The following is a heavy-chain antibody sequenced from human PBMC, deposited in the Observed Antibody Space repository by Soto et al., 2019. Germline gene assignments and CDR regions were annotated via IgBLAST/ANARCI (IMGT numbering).Heavy chain of an antibody. CDR1: GFTVSSNY. D-gene: IGHD6-13*01. V-gene: IGHV3-53*01. J-gene: IGHJ6*02. CDR2: IYSGGST. CDR3: ARSIAAAGNYYYYGMDV. Sequence: GGSLRHSCAASGFTVSSNYMSWVRQAPGKGLEWVSVIYSGGSTYYADSVKGRFTISRDNSKNTLYLQMNSLRAEDTAVYYCARSIAAAGNYYYYGMDVWGQGTTVTVSS.